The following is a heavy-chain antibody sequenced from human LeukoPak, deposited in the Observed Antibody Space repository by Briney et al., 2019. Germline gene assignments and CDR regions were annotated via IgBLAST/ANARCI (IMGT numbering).Heavy chain of an antibody. Sequence: SETLSLTCTVSGGSISSSSYYWGWIRQPPGKGLEWIGSIYYSGSTYYNPSLKSRVTISVDTSKNQFCLKLSSVTAADTAVYYCAVPCSSTSCYDYWGQGTLVTVSS. J-gene: IGHJ4*02. CDR3: AVPCSSTSCYDY. CDR2: IYYSGST. V-gene: IGHV4-39*07. CDR1: GGSISSSSYY. D-gene: IGHD2-2*01.